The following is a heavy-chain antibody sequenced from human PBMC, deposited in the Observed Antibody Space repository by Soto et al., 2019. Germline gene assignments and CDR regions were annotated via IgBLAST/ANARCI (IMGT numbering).Heavy chain of an antibody. CDR1: GGSISSSSYY. V-gene: IGHV4-39*01. CDR3: ARRGGGVSIFGVVIN. Sequence: QLQLQESGPGLVKPSETLSLTCTVSGGSISSSSYYWGWIRQPPGKGLEWIGSIYYSGSTYYNPSLKRRVTISVDTSKNQFSLKLSSVTAADTAVYYCARRGGGVSIFGVVINWGQGTLVTVSS. CDR2: IYYSGST. J-gene: IGHJ4*02. D-gene: IGHD3-3*01.